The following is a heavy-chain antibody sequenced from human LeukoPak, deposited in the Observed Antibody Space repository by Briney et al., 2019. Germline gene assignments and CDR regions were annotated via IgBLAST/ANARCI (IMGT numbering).Heavy chain of an antibody. CDR1: GFNFAKSV. Sequence: ASVKVSCKASGFNFAKSVVQWVRQARGQRLEWIGWVVVGSDNTNYAQKFQERVTITRDMSTSTAYIELGSLRSEDTAVYFCAAGPLYDILTGYFDAFDIWGQGTMVTVSS. CDR2: VVVGSDNT. J-gene: IGHJ3*02. CDR3: AAGPLYDILTGYFDAFDI. D-gene: IGHD3-9*01. V-gene: IGHV1-58*01.